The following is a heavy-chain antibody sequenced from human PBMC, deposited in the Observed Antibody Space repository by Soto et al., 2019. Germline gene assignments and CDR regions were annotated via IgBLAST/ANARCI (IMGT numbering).Heavy chain of an antibody. V-gene: IGHV4-59*01. CDR2: IYYSGST. CDR3: ARDNGREQYYDSSGYWYYFDY. D-gene: IGHD3-22*01. CDR1: GGSISSYY. J-gene: IGHJ4*02. Sequence: SETLSLTCTVSGGSISSYYWSWIRQHPGRGLEWIGYIYYSGSTNYNPSLKSRVTISVDTSKNQFSLKLSSVTAADTAVYYCARDNGREQYYDSSGYWYYFDYWGQGTLVTVSS.